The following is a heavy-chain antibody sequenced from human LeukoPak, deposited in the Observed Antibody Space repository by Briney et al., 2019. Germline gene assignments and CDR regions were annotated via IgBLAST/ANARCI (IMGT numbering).Heavy chain of an antibody. J-gene: IGHJ1*01. D-gene: IGHD2-15*01. CDR2: INPNSGGT. CDR1: GYTFTGYY. V-gene: IGHV1-2*02. Sequence: ASVKVSCKASGYTFTGYYIHWVRQAPGQGLQWMGWINPNSGGTNYAQKFQGRVTMTRDTSISTAYMELSRLRSDDTAVYYCARDLPGYYSTSGSRPFRHWGQGTLVTVSS. CDR3: ARDLPGYYSTSGSRPFRH.